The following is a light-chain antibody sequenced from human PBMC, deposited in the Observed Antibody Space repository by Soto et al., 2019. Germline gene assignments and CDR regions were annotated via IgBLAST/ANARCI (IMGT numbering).Light chain of an antibody. CDR2: DNN. CDR1: SSNIGAGYH. J-gene: IGLJ1*01. V-gene: IGLV1-40*01. Sequence: QSVLTQPPSVSGAPGQRVTISCTGGSSNIGAGYHVHWYQQLPRTAPKLLIFDNNNRPSGVPDRFSGSKSGTSASMAITGLQAEDEADYYCCSYAGTYSYVFGTGTKGTVL. CDR3: CSYAGTYSYV.